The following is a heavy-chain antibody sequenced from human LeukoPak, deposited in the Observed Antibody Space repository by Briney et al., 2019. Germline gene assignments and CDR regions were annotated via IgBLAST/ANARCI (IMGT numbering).Heavy chain of an antibody. V-gene: IGHV4-34*01. D-gene: IGHD3-3*01. CDR3: ARGRTYYDFWSGSNWFDP. CDR1: GGSFSGYY. J-gene: IGHJ5*02. CDR2: INHSGST. Sequence: SETLSLTCAVYGGSFSGYYWSWIRQPPGKGLEWIGEINHSGSTNYNPPLKSRVTISVDTSKNQFSLKLSSVTAADTAVYYCARGRTYYDFWSGSNWFDPWGQGTLVTVSS.